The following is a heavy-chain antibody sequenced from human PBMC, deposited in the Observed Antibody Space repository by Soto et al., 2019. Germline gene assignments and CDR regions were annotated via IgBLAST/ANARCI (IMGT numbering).Heavy chain of an antibody. CDR3: AKGPDPGAFDI. J-gene: IGHJ3*02. CDR1: GFTFSSYA. D-gene: IGHD3-10*01. Sequence: EVQLLESGGGLVQPGGSLRLSCAASGFTFSSYAMSWVRQAPGKGLEWVSTFRGTGDGTYYADSVRGRFTVSRDNSKNTVYLQVNGLRGGDTAVYYCAKGPDPGAFDIWGQGTMVTVSS. V-gene: IGHV3-23*01. CDR2: FRGTGDGT.